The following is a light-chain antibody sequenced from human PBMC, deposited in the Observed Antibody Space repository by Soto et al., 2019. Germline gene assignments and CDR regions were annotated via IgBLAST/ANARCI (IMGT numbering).Light chain of an antibody. CDR1: SSDVGGYNY. J-gene: IGLJ1*01. CDR3: SSYTSSSTSYV. Sequence: QSVLTQPASVSGSPGQSITISCTGTSSDVGGYNYVSWYQHHPGKAPKLMIYEVSNRPSGVSNRFSGSKSGNTASLTISGLQAEDEADYYRSSYTSSSTSYVFGTGTKVTV. CDR2: EVS. V-gene: IGLV2-14*01.